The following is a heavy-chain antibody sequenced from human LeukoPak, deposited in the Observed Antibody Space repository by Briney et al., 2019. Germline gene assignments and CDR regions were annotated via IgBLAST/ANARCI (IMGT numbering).Heavy chain of an antibody. V-gene: IGHV3-13*01. CDR1: GFIFSNYD. Sequence: GSLRLSCAATGFIFSNYDMHWVRQPPGKGLEWVSTIGAAFDTYYPGSVKGRFTVSRENTMNSVYLQMNSLRVGDTAVYYCAKDKEGAFDIWGQGTMVTVSS. CDR3: AKDKEGAFDI. CDR2: IGAAFDT. J-gene: IGHJ3*02.